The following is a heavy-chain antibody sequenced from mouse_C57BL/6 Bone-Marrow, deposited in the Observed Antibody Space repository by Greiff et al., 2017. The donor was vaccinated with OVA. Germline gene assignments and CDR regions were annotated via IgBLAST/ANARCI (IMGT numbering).Heavy chain of an antibody. CDR3: TFFITTVVATPYYYAMDY. J-gene: IGHJ4*01. Sequence: EVKVEESGGGLVQPGGSMKLSCAASGFTFSDAWMDWVRQSPEKGLEWVAEIRNKANNHATYYAESVKGRFTISRDDSKSSVYLQMNSLRAEDTGIYYCTFFITTVVATPYYYAMDYWGQGTSVTVSS. CDR1: GFTFSDAW. D-gene: IGHD1-1*01. CDR2: IRNKANNHAT. V-gene: IGHV6-6*01.